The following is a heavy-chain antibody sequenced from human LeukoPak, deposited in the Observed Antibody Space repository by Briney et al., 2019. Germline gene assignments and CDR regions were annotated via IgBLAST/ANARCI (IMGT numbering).Heavy chain of an antibody. J-gene: IGHJ6*03. CDR1: GFTFSSYE. D-gene: IGHD6-13*01. CDR2: ISSSGSTI. V-gene: IGHV3-48*03. Sequence: GGSLRLSCAASGFTFSSYEMNWVRQAPGKGLEWVSYISSSGSTIYYADSVKGRFTISRDNAKNSLYLQMNSLRAEDTAVYYCAKEGGGSSWFFYYYYMDVWGKGTTVTVSS. CDR3: AKEGGGSSWFFYYYYMDV.